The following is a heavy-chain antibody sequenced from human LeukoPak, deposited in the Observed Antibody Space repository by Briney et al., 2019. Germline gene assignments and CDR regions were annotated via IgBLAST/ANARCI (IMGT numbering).Heavy chain of an antibody. D-gene: IGHD2-2*01. Sequence: PGGSLRLSCGASGFNFSAFSMSWVRQAPGKGLEWVASISLSGRFIYYADSLKGRFTISTDNAKNSVHLQVNSLRAEDTAVYYCAREMLVIPAAVDYWGQGTLVTVSS. CDR2: ISLSGRFI. J-gene: IGHJ4*02. CDR3: AREMLVIPAAVDY. V-gene: IGHV3-21*01. CDR1: GFNFSAFS.